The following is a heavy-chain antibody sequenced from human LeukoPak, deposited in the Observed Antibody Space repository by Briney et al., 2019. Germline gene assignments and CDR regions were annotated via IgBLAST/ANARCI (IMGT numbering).Heavy chain of an antibody. CDR1: GFTFSDYY. D-gene: IGHD3-22*01. V-gene: IGHV3-11*04. CDR2: ISSSSSTI. J-gene: IGHJ4*02. Sequence: GGSLRLSCAASGFTFSDYYMSWIRQAPGKGLEWVSYISSSSSTIYYADSVKGRFTISRDNAKNSLYLQMNSLRAEDTAVYYCASDKNYYDSSGYYRSVDYWGQGTLVTVSS. CDR3: ASDKNYYDSSGYYRSVDY.